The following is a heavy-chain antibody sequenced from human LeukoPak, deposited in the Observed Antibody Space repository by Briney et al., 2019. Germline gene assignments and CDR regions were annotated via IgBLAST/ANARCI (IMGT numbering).Heavy chain of an antibody. J-gene: IGHJ6*02. Sequence: PSETLSLTCTVSGGSISSSSYYWGWIRQPPGKGLEWIGSIYYSGSTYYNPSLKSRVTISVDTSKNQFSLKLSSVTAADTAVYYCAKGGITGTTLGGMDVWGQGTTVTVSS. D-gene: IGHD1-7*01. V-gene: IGHV4-39*01. CDR3: AKGGITGTTLGGMDV. CDR1: GGSISSSSYY. CDR2: IYYSGST.